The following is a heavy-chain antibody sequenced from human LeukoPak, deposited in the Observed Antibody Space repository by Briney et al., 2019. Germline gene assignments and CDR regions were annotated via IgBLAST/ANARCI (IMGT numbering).Heavy chain of an antibody. J-gene: IGHJ5*02. CDR2: IRSNGGDT. CDR1: GFTFRDFS. V-gene: IGHV3-23*01. D-gene: IGHD2-15*01. Sequence: GGSLRLSCAASGFTFRDFSMSWVRQAPGKGLEWVSNIRSNGGDTYYTDSVKGRFTISRGNSKNTLYLEMNSLRAGDTAVYYCAKGGYTTWFDPWGQGTLVTVSS. CDR3: AKGGYTTWFDP.